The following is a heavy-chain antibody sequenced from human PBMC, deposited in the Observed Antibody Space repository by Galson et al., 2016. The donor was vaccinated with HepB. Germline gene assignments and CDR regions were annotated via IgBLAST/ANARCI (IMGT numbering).Heavy chain of an antibody. Sequence: VGWIRQPPGKALEWLALIYWDDDKRYSPSLKNRLTITKDTSKNQVVLVMANMDPVDTGTYYCARSLGTAIFDYWGQGSLVLVSS. CDR3: ARSLGTAIFDY. V-gene: IGHV2-5*02. CDR2: IYWDDDK. D-gene: IGHD1-7*01. J-gene: IGHJ4*02.